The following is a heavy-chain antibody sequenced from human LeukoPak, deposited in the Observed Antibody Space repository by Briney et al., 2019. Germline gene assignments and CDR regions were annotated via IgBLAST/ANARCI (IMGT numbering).Heavy chain of an antibody. V-gene: IGHV3-11*01. CDR1: GFTFSDYY. Sequence: GGSLRLSCAASGFTFSDYYMSWIRQAPGKGLEWVSYISSSGSTIYYADSVKGRFTISRDNAKNSLYLQMNSLRAGDTAVYYCASSSMNPQFDYWGQGTLVTVSS. D-gene: IGHD6-13*01. CDR3: ASSSMNPQFDY. CDR2: ISSSGSTI. J-gene: IGHJ4*02.